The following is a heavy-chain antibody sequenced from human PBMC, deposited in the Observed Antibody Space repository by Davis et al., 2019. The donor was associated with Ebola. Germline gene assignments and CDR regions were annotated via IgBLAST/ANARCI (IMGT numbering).Heavy chain of an antibody. J-gene: IGHJ4*02. Sequence: ASVQVSCKASGYTFTNYGVSWLRQPPGQGLECMGWISNHNGDTSYAQKVQGRVTMTTDTSTSTAYMELRSLRPDDTAVYYCARGDIAAAGIDYWGQGTLVTVSS. V-gene: IGHV1-18*01. CDR1: GYTFTNYG. CDR2: ISNHNGDT. CDR3: ARGDIAAAGIDY. D-gene: IGHD6-13*01.